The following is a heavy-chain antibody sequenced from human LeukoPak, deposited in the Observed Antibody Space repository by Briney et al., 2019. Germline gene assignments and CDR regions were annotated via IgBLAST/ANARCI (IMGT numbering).Heavy chain of an antibody. Sequence: ASVKVSCKASGYTFTGYYMHWVRQATGQGLEWMGWMNPNSGNTGYAQKFQGRVTMTRNTSISTAYMELSSLRSEDTAVYYCARLSYGYDYWGQGTLVTVSS. D-gene: IGHD5-18*01. CDR2: MNPNSGNT. V-gene: IGHV1-8*02. CDR3: ARLSYGYDY. J-gene: IGHJ4*02. CDR1: GYTFTGYY.